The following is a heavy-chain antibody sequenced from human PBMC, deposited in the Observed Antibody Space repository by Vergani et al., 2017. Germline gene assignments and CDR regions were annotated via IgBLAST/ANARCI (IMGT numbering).Heavy chain of an antibody. V-gene: IGHV3-33*06. Sequence: VQLVESGGGVVQPGRSLRLSCAASGFTFSSYGMHWVRQAPGKGLEWVAVIWYDGSNKYYADSVKGRFTISRDNSKNTLYLYMNSLRADDTAVYYCAKDPRLKEDYYYYYMDVWGKGTTVTVSS. CDR2: IWYDGSNK. CDR3: AKDPRLKEDYYYYYMDV. J-gene: IGHJ6*03. CDR1: GFTFSSYG.